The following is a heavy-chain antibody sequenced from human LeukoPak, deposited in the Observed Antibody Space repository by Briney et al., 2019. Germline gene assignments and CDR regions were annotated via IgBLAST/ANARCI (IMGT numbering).Heavy chain of an antibody. Sequence: PGGSLRLSCAASGFTFSSYWMSWVRQAPGKGLEWVANIKQDGSEKYYVDSVKGRFTISRDNAKNSLYLQMNSLRAEDTAVYYCARDVGGYSSSWYEYNWFDPWGQGTLVTVSS. CDR3: ARDVGGYSSSWYEYNWFDP. D-gene: IGHD6-13*01. CDR1: GFTFSSYW. V-gene: IGHV3-7*01. CDR2: IKQDGSEK. J-gene: IGHJ5*02.